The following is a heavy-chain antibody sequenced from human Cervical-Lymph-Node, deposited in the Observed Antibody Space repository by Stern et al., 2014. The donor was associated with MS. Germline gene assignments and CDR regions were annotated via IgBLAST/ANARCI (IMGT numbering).Heavy chain of an antibody. CDR1: GDTFTSYD. CDR3: ARGLVTYSSGWFDF. J-gene: IGHJ5*01. CDR2: SNPNRSIT. D-gene: IGHD6-19*01. Sequence: QVQLEQSGAEVMKPGASVKVSCKVSGDTFTSYDIHWVRQAAGHELEWLGWSNPNRSITGNAQKLQGRITMTGDTSTSTAYMELRSLRSDDTAVYYCARGLVTYSSGWFDFWGQGTLVSVSS. V-gene: IGHV1-8*01.